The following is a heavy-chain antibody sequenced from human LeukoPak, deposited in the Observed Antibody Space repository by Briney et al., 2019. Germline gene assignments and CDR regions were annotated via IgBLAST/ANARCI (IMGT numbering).Heavy chain of an antibody. CDR2: IIPILGIA. J-gene: IGHJ5*02. Sequence: SVKVSCKASGGTFSSYAISWVRQAPGQGLEWMGRIIPILGIANYAQKFQGRVTITADKSTSTAYMELSSLRSEDTAVYYCASFPVIPGGRTVVTPSNWFDPWGQGTLVTVSS. CDR3: ASFPVIPGGRTVVTPSNWFDP. CDR1: GGTFSSYA. D-gene: IGHD4-23*01. V-gene: IGHV1-69*04.